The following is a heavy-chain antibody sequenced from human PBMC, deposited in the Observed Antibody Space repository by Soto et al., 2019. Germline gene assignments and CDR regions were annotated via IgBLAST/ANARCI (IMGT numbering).Heavy chain of an antibody. CDR3: ARSVAVPGAHIDY. CDR2: VYYTGST. CDR1: GGSISGSY. D-gene: IGHD6-19*01. J-gene: IGHJ4*02. V-gene: IGHV4-59*01. Sequence: ETLSLTCSVSGGSISGSYWSWIRQSPGKGLEWLGYVYYTGSTNYSPSLRSRVSISVDTSKNEFSLRLSSVTAADTAVYFCARSVAVPGAHIDYWGQGTQVTVYS.